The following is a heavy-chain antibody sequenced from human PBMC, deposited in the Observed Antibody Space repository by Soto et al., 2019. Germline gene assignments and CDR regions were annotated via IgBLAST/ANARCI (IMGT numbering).Heavy chain of an antibody. V-gene: IGHV1-3*01. CDR3: ARDTGDGTFDF. CDR2: INAGYGNT. Sequence: ASVKVSCKASGYTFSSYAMHWARQAPGQRLEWMGWINAGYGNTKSSQKFQDRVTISRDTSASTAYMELTSLRSEDTAVYYCARDTGDGTFDFWGQGTLVPVSS. CDR1: GYTFSSYA. D-gene: IGHD7-27*01. J-gene: IGHJ4*02.